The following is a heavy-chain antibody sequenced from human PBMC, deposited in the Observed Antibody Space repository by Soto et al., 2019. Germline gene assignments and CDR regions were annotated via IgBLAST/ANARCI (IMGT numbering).Heavy chain of an antibody. CDR2: VYYSGST. Sequence: SETLSLTCTVSGGSIGTFYWSWIRQPPGKGLEWIGYVYYSGSTKYNPSLKSRVTVSVDTSKNQFSLKLYSVTAADTAVYYCARGLYSRDYYYYFDYWAQGTLVTVSS. J-gene: IGHJ4*02. CDR1: GGSIGTFY. V-gene: IGHV4-59*01. D-gene: IGHD3-22*01. CDR3: ARGLYSRDYYYYFDY.